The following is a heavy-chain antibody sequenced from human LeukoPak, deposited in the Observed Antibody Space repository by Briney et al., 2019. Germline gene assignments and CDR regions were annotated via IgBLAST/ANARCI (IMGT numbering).Heavy chain of an antibody. CDR3: ARPFTIFGVVIMYYFDY. J-gene: IGHJ4*02. Sequence: GSLRLSCAASGFTFSSYAMHWVRQAPGKGLEWVAVISYDGSNKYYADSVKGRFTISRDNSKNTLYLQMNSLRAEDTAVYYCARPFTIFGVVIMYYFDYWGQGTLVTVSS. CDR1: GFTFSSYA. CDR2: ISYDGSNK. V-gene: IGHV3-30-3*01. D-gene: IGHD3-3*01.